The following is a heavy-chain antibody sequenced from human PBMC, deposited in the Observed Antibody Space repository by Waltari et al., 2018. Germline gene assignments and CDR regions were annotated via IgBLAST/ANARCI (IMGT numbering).Heavy chain of an antibody. D-gene: IGHD1-26*01. Sequence: EVQLAQSGTQVKKPGESLWISCKASGYSFSSYWIGWVRKMPGQGMERIGLIFPRDPDTRYTPASQGRVTLPADRSTGTAYLQFSSMTASDTAMYFCAREWIWPGELGPFDLWGQGTFVSVSS. CDR3: AREWIWPGELGPFDL. J-gene: IGHJ3*01. V-gene: IGHV5-51*01. CDR2: IFPRDPDT. CDR1: GYSFSSYW.